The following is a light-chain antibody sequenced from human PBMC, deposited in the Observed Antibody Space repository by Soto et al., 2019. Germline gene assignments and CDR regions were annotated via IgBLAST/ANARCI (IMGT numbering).Light chain of an antibody. CDR1: TSNIGSNT. CDR3: AAWDDSLNGYV. J-gene: IGLJ1*01. Sequence: QLVLTQPPSASGTPGQGVPISCSGITSNIGSNTVNWYQQLPGTAPKLLIYNNNQRPSGGPDRFSGSKSGTSASLAIGGLQSEDEADYYCAAWDDSLNGYVFGTGTKLTVL. V-gene: IGLV1-44*01. CDR2: NNN.